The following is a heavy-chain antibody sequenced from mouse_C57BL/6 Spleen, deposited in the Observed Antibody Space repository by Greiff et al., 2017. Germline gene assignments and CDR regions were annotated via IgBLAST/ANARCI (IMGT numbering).Heavy chain of an antibody. J-gene: IGHJ2*01. CDR2: INPNNGGT. CDR1: GYTFTDYN. V-gene: IGHV1-18*01. D-gene: IGHD2-4*01. Sequence: EVQLQQSGPELVKPGASVKIPCKASGYTFTDYNMDWVKQSHGKSLEWIGDINPNNGGTIYNQKFKGKATLTVDKSSSTAYMELRSLTSEDTAVXYCARRAYDYERGLFDYWGQGTTLTVSS. CDR3: ARRAYDYERGLFDY.